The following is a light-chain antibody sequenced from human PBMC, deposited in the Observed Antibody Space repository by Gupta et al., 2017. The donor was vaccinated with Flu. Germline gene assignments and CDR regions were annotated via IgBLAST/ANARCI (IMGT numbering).Light chain of an antibody. Sequence: TCGGNNIGTKSVHWYQQKPGQAPVLVVHDDSDRPSGIPERFSGSNSGNTATLTISRVEAGDEADYYCQVWDSSSHHRVFGGGTKLTVL. CDR3: QVWDSSSHHRV. CDR1: NIGTKS. J-gene: IGLJ3*02. CDR2: DDS. V-gene: IGLV3-21*02.